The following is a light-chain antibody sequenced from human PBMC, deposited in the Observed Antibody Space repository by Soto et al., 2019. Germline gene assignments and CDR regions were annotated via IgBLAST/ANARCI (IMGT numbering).Light chain of an antibody. Sequence: QSVLTQPPSASGTPGQSVTISCSGSSFNIGSNTVNWYQQLPGTAPKLLIYSNNQRPSGVPDRFSGSKSGTSASLAISGLQSEDEADYYCAAWDDSLNGYVFGTGTKLTVL. CDR1: SFNIGSNT. CDR3: AAWDDSLNGYV. CDR2: SNN. V-gene: IGLV1-44*01. J-gene: IGLJ1*01.